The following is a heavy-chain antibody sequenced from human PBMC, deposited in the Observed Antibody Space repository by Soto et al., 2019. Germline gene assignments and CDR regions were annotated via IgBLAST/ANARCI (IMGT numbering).Heavy chain of an antibody. J-gene: IGHJ6*02. V-gene: IGHV1-69*01. Sequence: QVHLVQSGAEVKKPGSSVKVSCTASGGTFSRNAIIWVLQAPGQGLEWMGGTIPMFNIAKNAQKFQGRVTICAEESRNTAYMELSSLKSEDTAVYYCARGRELVHDDYPDHGIDIWGQGTTVTVSS. CDR3: ARGRELVHDDYPDHGIDI. CDR2: TIPMFNIA. D-gene: IGHD4-17*01. CDR1: GGTFSRNA.